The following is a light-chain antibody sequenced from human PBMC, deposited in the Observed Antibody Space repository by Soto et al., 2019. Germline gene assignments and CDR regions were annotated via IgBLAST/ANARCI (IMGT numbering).Light chain of an antibody. CDR1: QSVNSY. CDR2: DAS. CDR3: QQGGT. V-gene: IGKV3-11*01. Sequence: EIVLTQSPATLSLSPGERATLSCRASQSVNSYLAWYQQKPGQAPRLLIYDASNRATGIPARFSGSGSGTDFTLTISSLEPKDFVVYYCQQGGTFGQGTRLEIK. J-gene: IGKJ5*01.